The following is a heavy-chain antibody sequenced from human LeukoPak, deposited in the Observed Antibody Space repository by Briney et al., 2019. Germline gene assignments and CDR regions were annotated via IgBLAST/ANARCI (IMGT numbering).Heavy chain of an antibody. CDR1: GFVFTIYT. V-gene: IGHV3-53*01. CDR3: AREGRYFDFRSSLNAFDI. J-gene: IGHJ3*02. CDR2: IYSGGST. D-gene: IGHD3-9*01. Sequence: GGSLRLSCSASGFVFTIYTMYWVRQAPGKGLEWVSVIYSGGSTYYADSVKGRFTISRDNSKNTLYLQMNSLRAEDTAVYYCAREGRYFDFRSSLNAFDIWGQGTMVTVSS.